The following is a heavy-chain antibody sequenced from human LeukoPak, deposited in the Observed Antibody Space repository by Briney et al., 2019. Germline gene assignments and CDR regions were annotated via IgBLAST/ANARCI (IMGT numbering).Heavy chain of an antibody. CDR1: GFTFSSYG. J-gene: IGHJ4*02. D-gene: IGHD6-19*01. CDR2: IWYDGSNK. Sequence: GGSLRLSCAASGFTFSSYGMHWVRQAPGKGLEWVAVIWYDGSNKYYADSVKGRFTISRDNSKNTLYLQMNGLRAEDTAVYYCARDTGAAVANLEFDYWGQGTLVTVSS. CDR3: ARDTGAAVANLEFDY. V-gene: IGHV3-33*01.